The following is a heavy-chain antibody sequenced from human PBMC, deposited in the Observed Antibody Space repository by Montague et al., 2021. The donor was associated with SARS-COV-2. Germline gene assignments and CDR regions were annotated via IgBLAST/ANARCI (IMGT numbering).Heavy chain of an antibody. CDR2: IYYSGST. CDR3: ATQALTRYCTSTTCFGAAFDI. D-gene: IGHD2-2*01. CDR1: GVSISSYY. Sequence: SETLSLTCTVSGVSISSYYWTWIRQHPGKGLEWIGFIYYSGSTNYNPSLKSRVTISVDTSKNQFSLKLSSVTAADTAVYYCATQALTRYCTSTTCFGAAFDIWGQGTMVTVSS. J-gene: IGHJ3*02. V-gene: IGHV4-59*08.